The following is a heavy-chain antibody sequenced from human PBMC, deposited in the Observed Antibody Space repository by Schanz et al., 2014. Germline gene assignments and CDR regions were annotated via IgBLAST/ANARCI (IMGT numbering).Heavy chain of an antibody. Sequence: QVQLVESGGGVVQPGGSLRLSCAASGFTFNNYGMHWVRQAPGKGLEWVALIYYDGSDKYYADFVEGRFTISRDSARNSLYLQMSSRRAEDTAVYYCARGTPFLCDYWGQGTLVTVSS. V-gene: IGHV3-33*01. J-gene: IGHJ4*02. D-gene: IGHD3-16*01. CDR1: GFTFNNYG. CDR3: ARGTPFLCDY. CDR2: IYYDGSDK.